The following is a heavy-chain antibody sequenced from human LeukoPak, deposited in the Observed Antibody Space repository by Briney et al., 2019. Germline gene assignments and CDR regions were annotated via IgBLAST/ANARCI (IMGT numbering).Heavy chain of an antibody. CDR3: ARDRSRWDLLPFDS. J-gene: IGHJ4*02. CDR2: IYYSGDT. CDR1: GGSISSRSYY. Sequence: SETLSLTCTVSGGSISSRSYYWGWIRQPPGKGLEWIANIYYSGDTYYNPSLKSRVTISVDTSKNQFPLKLSSVAAADTAVYYCARDRSRWDLLPFDSWGQGTLVTVSS. V-gene: IGHV4-39*06. D-gene: IGHD1-26*01.